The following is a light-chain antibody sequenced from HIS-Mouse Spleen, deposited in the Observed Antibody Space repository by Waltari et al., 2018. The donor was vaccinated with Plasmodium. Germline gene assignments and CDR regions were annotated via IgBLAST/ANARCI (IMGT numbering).Light chain of an antibody. J-gene: IGKJ3*01. Sequence: SVLTQSPGTLSLSAGGRATLSCRASQSVSSSYLAWDQQKPGQDPTLLIYGASSRATGIPDRFSGSRSGTDFTLTISRLEPEDFAVYYCQQYGSSRSTFGPGTKVDLK. CDR1: QSVSSSY. CDR3: QQYGSSRST. CDR2: GAS. V-gene: IGKV3-20*01.